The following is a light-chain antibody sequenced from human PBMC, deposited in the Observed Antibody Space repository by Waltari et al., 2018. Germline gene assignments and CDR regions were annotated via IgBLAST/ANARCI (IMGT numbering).Light chain of an antibody. CDR1: QSVSSSY. V-gene: IGKV3-20*01. Sequence: EIVLTQSPGTLSLSPGERATLSCRASQSVSSSYLAWYQQKPGQAPRLLIDGASSRATGIPDRFSGSGSGTDFTLTISRLEPEDFAVYYCQQYGRSWNTFGQGTKLEIK. J-gene: IGKJ2*01. CDR2: GAS. CDR3: QQYGRSWNT.